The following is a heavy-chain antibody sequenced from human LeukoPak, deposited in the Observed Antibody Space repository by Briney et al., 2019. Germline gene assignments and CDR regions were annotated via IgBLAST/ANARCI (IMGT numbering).Heavy chain of an antibody. CDR1: GYTFTSYY. V-gene: IGHV1-46*01. D-gene: IGHD2-15*01. CDR3: ARGPGYCSGGSCFDDPLRFDP. Sequence: ASVKVSCKASGYTFTSYYMHWVRQAPGQGLEWMGIINPSGGSTSYAQKFQGRVTMTRDMSTSTVYMELSSLRSEDTAVYYCARGPGYCSGGSCFDDPLRFDPWGQGTLVTVSS. CDR2: INPSGGST. J-gene: IGHJ5*02.